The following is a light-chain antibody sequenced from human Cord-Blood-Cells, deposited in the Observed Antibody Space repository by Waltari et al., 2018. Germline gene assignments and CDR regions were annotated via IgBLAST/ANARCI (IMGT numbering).Light chain of an antibody. CDR1: QSISSY. CDR2: AAS. V-gene: IGKV1-39*01. CDR3: QQSYSTPLT. Sequence: DIQMTQSPSSLSASVGDRVTITCRASQSISSYLNWYQQKPGKAPKLLIYAASSLQSGVPSMFSGSGSGTDFTLTISSLQPEDFATYYCQQSYSTPLTSGGGTKVEIK. J-gene: IGKJ4*01.